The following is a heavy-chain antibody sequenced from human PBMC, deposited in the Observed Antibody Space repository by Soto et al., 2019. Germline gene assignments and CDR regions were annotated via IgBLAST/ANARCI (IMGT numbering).Heavy chain of an antibody. CDR1: GFTFSSYG. CDR3: AKGTYYDILTGYLGPGGY. V-gene: IGHV3-30*18. Sequence: QVQLVESGGGVVQPGRSLRLSCAASGFTFSSYGMHWVRQAPGKGLEWVAVISYDGSNKYYADSMKGRFTISRDNSKITLYLQMNSLRAEDTAVYYCAKGTYYDILTGYLGPGGYWGQGTLVTVSS. D-gene: IGHD3-9*01. CDR2: ISYDGSNK. J-gene: IGHJ4*02.